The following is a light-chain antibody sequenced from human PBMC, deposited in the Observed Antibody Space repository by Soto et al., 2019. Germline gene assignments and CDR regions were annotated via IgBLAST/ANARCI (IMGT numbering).Light chain of an antibody. CDR2: GAS. CDR1: QSVSSD. CDR3: QQYYSWPPYT. Sequence: EIVMTQSPATLSLSPGERATLSCRAGQSVSSDLAWYQQKPGQAPRLLIYGASTRASGIPDRFSGSGSGTEFTLTISSLQSEDFAVYYCQQYYSWPPYTFGQGTKLEIK. V-gene: IGKV3-15*01. J-gene: IGKJ2*01.